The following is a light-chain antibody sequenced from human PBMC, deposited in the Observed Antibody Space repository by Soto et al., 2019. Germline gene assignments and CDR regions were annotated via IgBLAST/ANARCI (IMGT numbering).Light chain of an antibody. CDR1: HNDIGTYDY. J-gene: IGLJ1*01. Sequence: QCALSQPRSVCGSPGQAIAIACTGNHNDIGTYDYVSWYQQHPGRAPRLLIHGVTTRPSGISGRFSASKSGLTASLTISGPQPEEEADYYCSSFTSNRIYVFGPGTKVTVL. V-gene: IGLV2-14*03. CDR2: GVT. CDR3: SSFTSNRIYV.